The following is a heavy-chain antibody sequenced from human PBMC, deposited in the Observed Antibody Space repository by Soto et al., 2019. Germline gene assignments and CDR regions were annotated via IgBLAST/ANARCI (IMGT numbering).Heavy chain of an antibody. V-gene: IGHV1-18*01. Sequence: QVQLVQSGTEVKKPGASVKVSCKASGYPFTNFGITWVRQAPGQGLEWMGWISAYNGNTNYAQKFQGRVTMTTDTSTTTAYLELRSLRSDDTAVYYCAGGGTPIDYWGQGTLVTVSS. CDR3: AGGGTPIDY. D-gene: IGHD3-16*01. CDR2: ISAYNGNT. CDR1: GYPFTNFG. J-gene: IGHJ4*02.